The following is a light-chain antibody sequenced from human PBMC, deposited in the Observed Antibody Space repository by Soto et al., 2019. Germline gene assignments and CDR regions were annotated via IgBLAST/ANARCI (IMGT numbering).Light chain of an antibody. CDR1: QSISDT. CDR3: QQYDNWPWT. Sequence: EIVMTQSPATLSVSPLVIATLSFRASQSISDTLAWYQQKPGQAPRLLIHGASTRATGFPARFSGSGSGTDFTLTISSLQSEDFAVYYCQQYDNWPWTFGQGTKVDI. J-gene: IGKJ1*01. V-gene: IGKV3-15*01. CDR2: GAS.